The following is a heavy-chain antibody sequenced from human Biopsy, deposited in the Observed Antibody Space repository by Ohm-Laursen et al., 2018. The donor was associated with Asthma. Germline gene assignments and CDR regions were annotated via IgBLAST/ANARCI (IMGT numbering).Heavy chain of an antibody. D-gene: IGHD3-22*01. CDR1: GGSFSNFA. CDR2: ILTKFDIT. V-gene: IGHV1-69*04. J-gene: IGHJ4*02. CDR3: ARSYDTDSYPVLVLDY. Sequence: GSSVKASCKASGGSFSNFAVSWVRQAPGHGLEWMGTILTKFDITSYAEKFQGRVTITADKSTSTTYMELSRLRSEDTAVYYCARSYDTDSYPVLVLDYWGQGTLVTVSS.